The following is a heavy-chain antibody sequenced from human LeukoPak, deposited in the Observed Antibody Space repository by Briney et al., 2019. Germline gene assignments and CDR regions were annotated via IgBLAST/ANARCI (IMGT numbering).Heavy chain of an antibody. V-gene: IGHV1-8*02. CDR2: MNPNSGNT. CDR1: GYTFTGYY. J-gene: IGHJ3*02. CDR3: ARGGSFLAGAFDI. Sequence: AASVKVSCKASGYTFTGYYMHWVRQATGQGLEWMGWMNPNSGNTGYAQKFQGRVTMTRNTSISTAYMELSSLRSEDTAVYYCARGGSFLAGAFDIWGQGTMVTVSS. D-gene: IGHD3-3*02.